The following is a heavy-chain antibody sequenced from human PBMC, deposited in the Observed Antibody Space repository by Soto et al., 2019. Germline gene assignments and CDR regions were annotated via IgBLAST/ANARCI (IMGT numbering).Heavy chain of an antibody. J-gene: IGHJ4*02. CDR1: GGSFSGYY. D-gene: IGHD2-21*01. CDR3: ARGILGGFGR. CDR2: INHSGST. Sequence: SETLSLTCAVYGGSFSGYYWSWIRQPPGKGLEWIGEINHSGSTNYNPSLKSRVTISVDTSKNQFSLKLSSVTAADTAVYYRARGILGGFGRWGQGTLVTVSS. V-gene: IGHV4-34*01.